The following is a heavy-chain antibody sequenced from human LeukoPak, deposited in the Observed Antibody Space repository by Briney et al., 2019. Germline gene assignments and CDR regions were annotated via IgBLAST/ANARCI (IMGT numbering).Heavy chain of an antibody. D-gene: IGHD1-26*01. CDR1: GGSISSGGYY. V-gene: IGHV4-31*03. Sequence: SETLSLTCTVSGGSISSGGYYWSWIRQHPGQGLEWIVYIYYSGSTYYNPSLKSRVTISVDTSKNQFSLKLSSVTAADTAVYYCARGGGSGSREFDYWGQGTLVTVPS. CDR3: ARGGGSGSREFDY. CDR2: IYYSGST. J-gene: IGHJ4*02.